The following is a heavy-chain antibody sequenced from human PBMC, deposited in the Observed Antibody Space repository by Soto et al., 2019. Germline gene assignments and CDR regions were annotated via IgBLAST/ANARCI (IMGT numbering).Heavy chain of an antibody. D-gene: IGHD3-16*01. CDR2: IYSGGYT. Sequence: GGSLRLSCAASGFTFSSYSMNWVRQAPGKGLEWVSVIYSGGYTYYADSVKGRFTISRDNSKNTLYLQMDSLRAEDTAVYYCAREAREGVGLDVWGQGTTVTVSS. J-gene: IGHJ6*02. CDR1: GFTFSSYS. CDR3: AREAREGVGLDV. V-gene: IGHV3-66*01.